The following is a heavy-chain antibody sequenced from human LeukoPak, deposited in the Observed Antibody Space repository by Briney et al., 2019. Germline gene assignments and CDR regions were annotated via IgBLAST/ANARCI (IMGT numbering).Heavy chain of an antibody. CDR2: ISPGGDTP. CDR1: GFTFSSYS. V-gene: IGHV3-23*01. D-gene: IGHD5-12*01. J-gene: IGHJ4*02. Sequence: GGSLRLSCAASGFTFSSYSMNWVRQAPGKGLEWVSGISPGGDTPYYADSVRGRFTISRDNSMNTMYLQMNSLRAEDTAVYYCAQDRAWIEFYFWGQGTLVTVSS. CDR3: AQDRAWIEFYF.